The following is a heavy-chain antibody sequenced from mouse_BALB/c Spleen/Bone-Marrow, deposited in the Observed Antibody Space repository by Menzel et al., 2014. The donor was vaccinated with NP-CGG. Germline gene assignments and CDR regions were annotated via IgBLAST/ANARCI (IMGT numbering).Heavy chain of an antibody. J-gene: IGHJ2*01. Sequence: VQLQQSGGGLVQPGGSLKLSCAASGFTFSNYGMSWVRQAPDKRLELVATINSNGGSTYYPDSVKGRFTISRDNAKNTLYLQMSSLKSEDTAMYYCARPYRYYFDYWGQGTTLTVSS. D-gene: IGHD2-14*01. V-gene: IGHV5-6-3*01. CDR1: GFTFSNYG. CDR2: INSNGGST. CDR3: ARPYRYYFDY.